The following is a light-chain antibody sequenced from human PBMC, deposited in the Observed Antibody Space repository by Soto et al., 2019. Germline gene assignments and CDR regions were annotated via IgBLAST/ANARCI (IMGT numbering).Light chain of an antibody. J-gene: IGLJ2*01. CDR2: DVT. V-gene: IGLV2-11*01. CDR1: SSDVDDYNY. CDR3: CSYAGGYVFEVI. Sequence: QSVLTQPRSVSGSPGQSVTISCTGTSSDVDDYNYVSWYQQHPDTAPKLMIYDVTKRPSGVPDRFSGSKSGNTASLTISGLQAEDEADYYCCSYAGGYVFEVIFGGGTKVTV.